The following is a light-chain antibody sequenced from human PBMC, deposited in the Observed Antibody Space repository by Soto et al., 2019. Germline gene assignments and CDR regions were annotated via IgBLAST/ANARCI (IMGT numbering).Light chain of an antibody. CDR1: QSISSW. Sequence: DIQMTQSPSTLSASVGDRVTITCRASQSISSWLAWYQQKPGKAPKLLIYKESSLESGVPSRFSGSGSGTEFTLTISSLQPEDFATYYCQQYNSYWTFGQGTKVEIK. CDR2: KES. V-gene: IGKV1-5*03. J-gene: IGKJ1*01. CDR3: QQYNSYWT.